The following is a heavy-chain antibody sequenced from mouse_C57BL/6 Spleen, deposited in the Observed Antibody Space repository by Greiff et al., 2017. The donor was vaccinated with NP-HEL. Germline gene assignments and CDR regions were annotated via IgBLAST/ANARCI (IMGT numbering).Heavy chain of an antibody. CDR1: GYSITSGYY. D-gene: IGHD2-3*01. CDR2: ISYDGSN. J-gene: IGHJ4*01. CDR3: ARWSMDDGYFYYAMDY. Sequence: EVQLVESGPGLVKPSQSLSLTCSVTGYSITSGYYWNWIRQFPGNKLEWMGYISYDGSNNYNPSLKNRISITRDTSKNQFFLKLNSVTTEDTATYYCARWSMDDGYFYYAMDYWGQGTSVTVSS. V-gene: IGHV3-6*01.